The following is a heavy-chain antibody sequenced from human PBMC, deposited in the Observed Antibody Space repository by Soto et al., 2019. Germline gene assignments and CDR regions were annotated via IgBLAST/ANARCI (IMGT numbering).Heavy chain of an antibody. CDR3: ARDLVGEMATIKYYYYGMDV. V-gene: IGHV1-2*04. J-gene: IGHJ6*02. Sequence: ASVKVSCKASGYTFTGYYMHWVRQAPGQGLEWMGWINPNSGGTNYAQKFQGWVTMTRDTSISTAYMELSRLRSDDTAVYYCARDLVGEMATIKYYYYGMDVWGQGTTV. CDR2: INPNSGGT. CDR1: GYTFTGYY. D-gene: IGHD3-16*01.